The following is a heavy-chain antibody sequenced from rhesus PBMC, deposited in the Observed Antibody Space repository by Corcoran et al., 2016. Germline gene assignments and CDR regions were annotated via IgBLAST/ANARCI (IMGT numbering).Heavy chain of an antibody. CDR1: GFSFSDYY. J-gene: IGHJ4*01. CDR3: AREGDGYRQGFFDY. V-gene: IGHV3S18*01. CDR2: ISYTVVIP. D-gene: IGHD5-24*01. Sequence: EVQLVESGGGLAKPGGSLRLSCAASGFSFSDYYMYWVRQAPGKGLEWVSGISYTVVIPYYADSLKGRFTISRENAKNTLYLQMDSLRAEDTAVYYCAREGDGYRQGFFDYWGQGVLVTVSS.